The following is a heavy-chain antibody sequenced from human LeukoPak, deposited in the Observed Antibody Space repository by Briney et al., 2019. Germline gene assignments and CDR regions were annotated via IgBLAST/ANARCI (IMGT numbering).Heavy chain of an antibody. CDR1: GGSISSTSNY. CDR3: ARTLFFDY. Sequence: SETLSLTCTVSGGSISSTSNYWGWIRQPPGKGLEWIGSIYYSGSTYYNPSLKSRVTISVDTSKNQFSLKLSSVTAADTTVYYCARTLFFDYWGQGTLVTVSS. V-gene: IGHV4-39*07. CDR2: IYYSGST. J-gene: IGHJ4*02.